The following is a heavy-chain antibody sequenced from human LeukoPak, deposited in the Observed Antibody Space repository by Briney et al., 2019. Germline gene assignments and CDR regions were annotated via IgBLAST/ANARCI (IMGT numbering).Heavy chain of an antibody. CDR1: GGSFSGYY. J-gene: IGHJ3*02. CDR3: ASFTPYYYDSSGSDAFDI. Sequence: SETLSLTCAVYGGSFSGYYWSWIRQPPGKGLEWIGEINHSGSTNYNPSLKSRVTISVDRSKNQFSLKLSSVTAADTAVYYCASFTPYYYDSSGSDAFDIWGQGTTVTVSS. CDR2: INHSGST. V-gene: IGHV4-34*01. D-gene: IGHD3-22*01.